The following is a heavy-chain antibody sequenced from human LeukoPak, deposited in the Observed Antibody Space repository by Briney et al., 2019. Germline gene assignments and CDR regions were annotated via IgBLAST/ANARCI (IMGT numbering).Heavy chain of an antibody. D-gene: IGHD5-18*01. V-gene: IGHV3-7*03. J-gene: IGHJ4*02. CDR1: GFTFSPYW. CDR2: IKQDGSEK. Sequence: GGSLRLSCAASGFTFSPYWMSWVRQAPGKGLEWVANIKQDGSEKYYVDSVKGRFTISRDNAKKSLYLQMNSLRAEDTALYYCTRDGRGYTYGNDYWGQGTLVTVSS. CDR3: TRDGRGYTYGNDY.